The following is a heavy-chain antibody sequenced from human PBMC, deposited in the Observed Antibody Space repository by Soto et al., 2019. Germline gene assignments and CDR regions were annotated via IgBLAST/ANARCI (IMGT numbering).Heavy chain of an antibody. V-gene: IGHV3-21*01. Sequence: GGSLRLSCAASGFTFRSSSMNWVRQAPGKGLEWVSSISGSSTYIYYADSVKGRFTVSRDNAKNSLYLQMNSLRAEDTAVYYCARADDYDKIYYYGMDVWGQGTTVTVSS. CDR2: ISGSSTYI. CDR3: ARADDYDKIYYYGMDV. D-gene: IGHD4-17*01. CDR1: GFTFRSSS. J-gene: IGHJ6*02.